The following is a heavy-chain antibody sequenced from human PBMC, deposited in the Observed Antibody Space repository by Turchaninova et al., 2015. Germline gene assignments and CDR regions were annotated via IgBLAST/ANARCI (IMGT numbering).Heavy chain of an antibody. CDR2: IYHSGHT. CDR1: GYSISSGYF. J-gene: IGHJ4*02. V-gene: IGHV4-38-2*01. D-gene: IGHD2-2*01. CDR3: VRGPAASDY. Sequence: KHLWSGPGLVGPSGPPSLTCAVSGYSISSGYFWGWIRQPPGKGLEWIGSIYHSGHTSYNPSLKTRVTMSVDTSKNQFSLRLTSVTAADTAVYYCVRGPAASDYWGQGTLVTVSS.